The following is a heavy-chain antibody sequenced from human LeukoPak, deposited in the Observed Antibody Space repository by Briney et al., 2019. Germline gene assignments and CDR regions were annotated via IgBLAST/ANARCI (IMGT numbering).Heavy chain of an antibody. D-gene: IGHD3-16*02. J-gene: IGHJ4*02. CDR1: GFTFSSYE. Sequence: GGSLRRSCAASGFTFSSYEMNWVRQAPGKGLEWVSYISSSGSTIYYADSVKGRFTISRDNAKNSLYLQMNSLRAEDTAVYYCARDPGYDYVWGSYRSFDYWGQGTLVTVSS. CDR3: ARDPGYDYVWGSYRSFDY. V-gene: IGHV3-48*03. CDR2: ISSSGSTI.